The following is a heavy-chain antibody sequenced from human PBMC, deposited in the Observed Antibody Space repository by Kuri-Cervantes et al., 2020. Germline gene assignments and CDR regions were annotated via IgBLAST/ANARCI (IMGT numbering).Heavy chain of an antibody. J-gene: IGHJ4*02. CDR3: ARDRGYCSRTSCYTGLDY. D-gene: IGHD2-2*02. CDR1: GASVSSRTYY. CDR2: ISNSGNT. V-gene: IGHV4-61*01. Sequence: SETLSLTCTVSGASVSSRTYYWTWIRQPPGKGLEWIGYISNSGNTSYNPSLKSRVTISVDTSKNQFSLRLSSMTAADTAIYYCARDRGYCSRTSCYTGLDYWGQGAPVTVSS.